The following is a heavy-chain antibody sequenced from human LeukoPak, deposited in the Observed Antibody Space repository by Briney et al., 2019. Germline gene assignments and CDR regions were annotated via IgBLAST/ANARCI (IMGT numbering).Heavy chain of an antibody. CDR3: TRDGYDAFDI. CDR1: GFTFSSYA. D-gene: IGHD6-13*01. Sequence: PGRSLRLSCAASGFTFSSYAMHWVRQAPGKGLEWVAVISYDGSNKYYADSVKGRFTISRDNSKNTLYLQMNSLRAEDTAVYYCTRDGYDAFDIWGQGTMVTVSS. V-gene: IGHV3-30*04. CDR2: ISYDGSNK. J-gene: IGHJ3*02.